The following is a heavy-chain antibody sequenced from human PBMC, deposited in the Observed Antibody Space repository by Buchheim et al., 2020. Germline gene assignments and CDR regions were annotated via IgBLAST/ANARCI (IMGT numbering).Heavy chain of an antibody. CDR3: AKDLGYCTNGLCYGLRYYFDY. CDR1: GFTFSSYS. CDR2: ISSSSSTI. V-gene: IGHV3-48*01. J-gene: IGHJ4*02. D-gene: IGHD2-8*01. Sequence: EVQLVESGGGLVQPGGSLRLSCAASGFTFSSYSMNWVRQAPGKGLEWVSYISSSSSTIYYADSVKGQFTISRDNSKNTLYLQMNSLRAEDTAKYYCAKDLGYCTNGLCYGLRYYFDYWGQGTL.